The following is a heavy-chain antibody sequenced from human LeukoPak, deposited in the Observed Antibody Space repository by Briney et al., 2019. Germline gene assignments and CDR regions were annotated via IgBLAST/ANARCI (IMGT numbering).Heavy chain of an antibody. V-gene: IGHV3-7*01. D-gene: IGHD5-18*01. CDR2: IHQHGNEK. Sequence: GGSLRLSCAASGFTFSNYWLSWVRQAPGKGLEWVASIHQHGNEKYFVDSVRGRFTISRDDAKNSLYLQMNSLRAEDTALYYCATHRGYSYGTAEDFDYWGQGTLVTVSS. CDR3: ATHRGYSYGTAEDFDY. CDR1: GFTFSNYW. J-gene: IGHJ4*02.